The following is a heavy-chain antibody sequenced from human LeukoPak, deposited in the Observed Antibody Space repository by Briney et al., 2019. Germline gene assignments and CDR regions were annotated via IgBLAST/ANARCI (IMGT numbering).Heavy chain of an antibody. CDR3: ATDRNSGKYYDY. D-gene: IGHD1-26*01. CDR1: GFTFNNYA. Sequence: GGSLRLSCAASGFTFNNYAMTWVRQSPGKGLEWVSRVSESGVRTDYAASVKGRFTVSRDNAKNTLYLQMDSLRAEDTAVYYCATDRNSGKYYDYWGQGTLVTVSS. V-gene: IGHV3-23*01. CDR2: VSESGVRT. J-gene: IGHJ4*02.